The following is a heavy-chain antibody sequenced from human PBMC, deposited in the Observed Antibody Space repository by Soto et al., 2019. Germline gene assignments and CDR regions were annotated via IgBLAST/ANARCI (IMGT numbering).Heavy chain of an antibody. D-gene: IGHD6-13*01. CDR2: MNPNSGNT. CDR1: GYTFTSYD. J-gene: IGHJ6*02. CDR3: ASGAAAGSGTSYYYYGMDV. Sequence: QVQLVQSGAEVKQPGASVKVSCKASGYTFTSYDINSVRQATGQGLEWMGWMNPNSGNTGYAQKFQGRVTMTRNTSISTAYMELSSLRSEDTAVYYCASGAAAGSGTSYYYYGMDVWGQGTTVTVSS. V-gene: IGHV1-8*01.